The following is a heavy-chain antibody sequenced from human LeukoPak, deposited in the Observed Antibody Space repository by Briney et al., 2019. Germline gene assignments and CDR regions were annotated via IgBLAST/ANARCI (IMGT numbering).Heavy chain of an antibody. V-gene: IGHV3-9*01. CDR3: AKAMAGYYGSGSYLQQNGMDV. J-gene: IGHJ6*02. CDR1: GFTFDDYA. D-gene: IGHD3-10*01. CDR2: ISWNSGSI. Sequence: PGGSLRLSCAASGFTFDDYAMHWVRQAPGKGLEWVSGISWNSGSIGYADSVKGRFTISRGNAKNSLYLQMNSLRAEDTALYYCAKAMAGYYGSGSYLQQNGMDVWGQGTTVTVSS.